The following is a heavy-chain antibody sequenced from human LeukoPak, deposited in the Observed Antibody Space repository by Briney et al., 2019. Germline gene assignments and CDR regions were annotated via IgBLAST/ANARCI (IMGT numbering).Heavy chain of an antibody. CDR2: IYHSGST. Sequence: TSETLSLTCAVSGGSISSSNWWSWVRQPPGKGLEWIGEIYHSGSTNYNPSLKSRVTISVDKSKNQFSLKLSSVTAADTAVYYCARAHPHCSSTSCPFDYWGQGTLVTVSS. CDR1: GGSISSSNW. J-gene: IGHJ4*02. V-gene: IGHV4-4*02. CDR3: ARAHPHCSSTSCPFDY. D-gene: IGHD2-2*01.